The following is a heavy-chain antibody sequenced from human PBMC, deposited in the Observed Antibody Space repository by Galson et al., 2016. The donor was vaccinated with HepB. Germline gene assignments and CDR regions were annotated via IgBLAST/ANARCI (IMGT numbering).Heavy chain of an antibody. D-gene: IGHD2-2*01. CDR2: ISYDGYNK. V-gene: IGHV3-30*18. CDR3: AKSIVVVPAAISRYYGMDV. CDR1: GFTFSSYG. J-gene: IGHJ6*02. Sequence: SLRLSCAASGFTFSSYGMHWVRRAPGKGLEWVTLISYDGYNKYYADSVKGRFTISRDNSKNTLYLQMNSLRPEDTAVYYCAKSIVVVPAAISRYYGMDVWGQGTTVTVS.